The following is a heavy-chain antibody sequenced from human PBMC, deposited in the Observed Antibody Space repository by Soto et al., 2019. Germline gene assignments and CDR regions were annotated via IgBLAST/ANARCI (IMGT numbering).Heavy chain of an antibody. J-gene: IGHJ4*02. Sequence: QLQLQESGPGLVKPSETLSLTCTVSGGSISSSSYYWGWIRQPPGKGLEWIGSIYYSGSTYYNPSLKSRVTISVDTSKNQFSLKLSSVTAADTAVYYCATRSIVGATRRTFDYWGQGTLVTVSS. CDR3: ATRSIVGATRRTFDY. CDR2: IYYSGST. D-gene: IGHD1-26*01. CDR1: GGSISSSSYY. V-gene: IGHV4-39*01.